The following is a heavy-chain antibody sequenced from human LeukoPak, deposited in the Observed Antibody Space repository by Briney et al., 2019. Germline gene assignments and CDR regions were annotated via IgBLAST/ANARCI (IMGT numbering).Heavy chain of an antibody. D-gene: IGHD2-2*01. CDR3: ARDLPYCIGTSCYSAPPDV. J-gene: IGHJ6*02. CDR2: ISGSNSYI. CDR1: GFTFSNYS. V-gene: IGHV3-21*01. Sequence: PGGSLRLSCVASGFTFSNYSMNWVRQAPGKGLEWVSSISGSNSYIYYADSVRGRFTISRDNAKNSLYLQMSGLRAEDTAVYYCARDLPYCIGTSCYSAPPDVWGQGTTVTVSS.